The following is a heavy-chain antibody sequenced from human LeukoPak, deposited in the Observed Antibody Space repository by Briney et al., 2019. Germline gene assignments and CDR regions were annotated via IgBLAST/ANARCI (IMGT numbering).Heavy chain of an antibody. V-gene: IGHV1-2*02. CDR3: ARDNSTSWGWFDP. CDR2: INPNSGGT. Sequence: ASVTVSCKASGYTFTGYYMHWVRQAPGQGLEWMGWINPNSGGTNYAQKFQGRVTMTRDTSISTAYMELSRLRSDDTAVYYCARDNSTSWGWFDPWGQGTLVPVSS. J-gene: IGHJ5*02. CDR1: GYTFTGYY. D-gene: IGHD2-2*01.